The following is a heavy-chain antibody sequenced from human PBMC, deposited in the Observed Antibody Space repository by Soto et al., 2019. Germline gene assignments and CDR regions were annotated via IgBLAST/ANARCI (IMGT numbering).Heavy chain of an antibody. CDR2: IITFFGAA. D-gene: IGHD1-1*01. J-gene: IGHJ6*02. Sequence: ASVKVSCKASGDRFSTYAFNWVRQAPGQGLEWLGGIITFFGAAMYAQKFQGRVTITADEFTTTAYMELSGLRSEDTAVYYCARGGRERFRGPGMDVWGQGTKVTVSS. CDR1: GDRFSTYA. V-gene: IGHV1-69*13. CDR3: ARGGRERFRGPGMDV.